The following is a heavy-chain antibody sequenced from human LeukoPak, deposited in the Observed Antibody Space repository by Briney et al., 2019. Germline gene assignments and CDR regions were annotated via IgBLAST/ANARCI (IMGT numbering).Heavy chain of an antibody. Sequence: SETLSLTCTVSGGSISSGSYYWSWIRQPAGKGLEWIGRIYTSGSTNYNPSLKSRVTISVDTSKNQFSLKLSSVTAADTAVYYCARGIGQLWYTWNYFDYWGQGTLVTVSS. D-gene: IGHD5-18*01. CDR2: IYTSGST. V-gene: IGHV4-61*02. CDR1: GGSISSGSYY. J-gene: IGHJ4*02. CDR3: ARGIGQLWYTWNYFDY.